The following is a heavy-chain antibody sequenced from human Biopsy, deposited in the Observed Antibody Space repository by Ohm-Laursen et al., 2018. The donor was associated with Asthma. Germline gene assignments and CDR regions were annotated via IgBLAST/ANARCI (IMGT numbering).Heavy chain of an antibody. J-gene: IGHJ3*02. V-gene: IGHV1-3*04. CDR1: GYTFINYA. D-gene: IGHD3-9*01. Sequence: ASVKVSCKASGYTFINYAIHWVRQAPGHSLEWMGWINTANGNTKYSQKFQGRLTISRDTSASTAYMDLSSLRSEDTAVYYCARTYFDFLTGQVNDAFAMWGQGTMVTVSS. CDR2: INTANGNT. CDR3: ARTYFDFLTGQVNDAFAM.